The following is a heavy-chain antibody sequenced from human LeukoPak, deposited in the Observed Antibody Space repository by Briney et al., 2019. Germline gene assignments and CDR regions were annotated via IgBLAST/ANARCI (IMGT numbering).Heavy chain of an antibody. CDR3: ARVLVVSSDAFDI. CDR1: GYTFTSYA. CDR2: ISTYTGNT. J-gene: IGHJ3*02. V-gene: IGHV1-18*01. D-gene: IGHD3-22*01. Sequence: ASVTVSCKTSGYTFTSYAISWVRQAPGQGLECMGWISTYTGNTDYAQKLQGRVTMTTDTSTSTAYMELRSLSSDDTAVYYCARVLVVSSDAFDIWGQGTMVTVSS.